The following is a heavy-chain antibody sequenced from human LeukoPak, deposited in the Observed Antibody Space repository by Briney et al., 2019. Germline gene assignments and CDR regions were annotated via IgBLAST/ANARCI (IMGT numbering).Heavy chain of an antibody. CDR2: IKREGSEK. J-gene: IGHJ4*02. CDR1: GFMFSNYW. V-gene: IGHV3-7*01. D-gene: IGHD2-15*01. Sequence: GGSLRLSCAASGFMFSNYWMTWVRQAPGKGLEWVANIKREGSEKHYVESVKGRLTISRDNAKNLLYLQMNSLRAEDTAVYYCARLPADDSVFDHWGQGTLVTVYS. CDR3: ARLPADDSVFDH.